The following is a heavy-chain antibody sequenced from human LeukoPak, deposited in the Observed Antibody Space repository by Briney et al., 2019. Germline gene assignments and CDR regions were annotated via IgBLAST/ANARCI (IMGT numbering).Heavy chain of an antibody. V-gene: IGHV1-2*02. CDR1: GYTFTGYY. Sequence: ASVKVSCKASGYTFTGYYMHWVRQAPGQGLEWMGWINPNSGGTNYAQKFQGRVTMTRDTSISTAYMELSRLRSDDTAVYYCARGGPLRYFDWLPLYYFDYWGQGTLVTVSS. D-gene: IGHD3-9*01. CDR3: ARGGPLRYFDWLPLYYFDY. CDR2: INPNSGGT. J-gene: IGHJ4*02.